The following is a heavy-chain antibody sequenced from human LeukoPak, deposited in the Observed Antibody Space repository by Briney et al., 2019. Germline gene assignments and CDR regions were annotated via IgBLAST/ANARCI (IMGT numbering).Heavy chain of an antibody. D-gene: IGHD6-13*01. CDR3: ARDRGLISGIAGP. CDR1: GYTFTSYA. J-gene: IGHJ4*02. V-gene: IGHV1-3*01. CDR2: INAGNGNT. Sequence: ASVKVSCTASGYTFTSYAIYWVRQAPGQRLEWMGWINAGNGNTRYSQKFQGRVTITRDTSASTAYMELSSLRSEDTAVYYCARDRGLISGIAGPWGQGTLVTVSS.